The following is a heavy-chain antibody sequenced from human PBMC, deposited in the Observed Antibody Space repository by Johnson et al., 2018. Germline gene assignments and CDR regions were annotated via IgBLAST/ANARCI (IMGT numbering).Heavy chain of an antibody. CDR2: IHGGGGGP. V-gene: IGHV3-23*04. CDR1: GFTFSNYA. J-gene: IGHJ3*02. Sequence: VQLVQSGGGLVQPGGSLRLSCAASGFTFSNYAMNWVRQAPGKGLEWVSAIHGGGGGPYYTDSVKGRFTTSRDDSKNTLYLQMNNLRVEETAIYYWAKDLVNGNGVFDPFDIWGQGTVVTISS. D-gene: IGHD1-1*01. CDR3: AKDLVNGNGVFDPFDI.